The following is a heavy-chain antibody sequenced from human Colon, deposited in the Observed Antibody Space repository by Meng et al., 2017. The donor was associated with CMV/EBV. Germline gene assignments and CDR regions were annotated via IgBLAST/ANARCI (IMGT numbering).Heavy chain of an antibody. V-gene: IGHV4-34*01. Sequence: SETLSLTCAVYGGSFSDYYWSWVRQPPGKGLEWIGEINHSGSTNYNPSLKSRVTMSVDTSKNQFSLNLSSVTAADTAVYYCARRIAARPWGAFDIWGQGTMVTVSS. CDR2: INHSGST. CDR3: ARRIAARPWGAFDI. D-gene: IGHD6-6*01. J-gene: IGHJ3*02. CDR1: GGSFSDYY.